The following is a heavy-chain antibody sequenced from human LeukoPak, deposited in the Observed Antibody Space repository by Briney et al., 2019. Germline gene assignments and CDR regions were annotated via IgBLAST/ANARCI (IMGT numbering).Heavy chain of an antibody. J-gene: IGHJ4*02. D-gene: IGHD3-22*01. CDR1: GFTFSSYA. Sequence: GGSLRLSCAASGFTFSSYAMSWVRQAPEKGLEWVSAISGSGGSTHYADSVKGRFTISRDNPKNTLYLQMNSLRAEDTAVYYCAKDLEPYYYDSSGYGTWGQGTLVTVSS. CDR2: ISGSGGST. CDR3: AKDLEPYYYDSSGYGT. V-gene: IGHV3-23*01.